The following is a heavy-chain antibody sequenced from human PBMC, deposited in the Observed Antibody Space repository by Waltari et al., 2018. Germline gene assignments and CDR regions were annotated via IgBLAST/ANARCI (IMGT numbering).Heavy chain of an antibody. CDR1: SASIGTSDW. J-gene: IGHJ6*02. Sequence: QVQLQQWGAGLLKPSETLSLTCTLSSASIGTSDWWSWVRQPPGKGLEGFGQIYHTGSTKYNPSLKSRVTVSIDKSKNQFSLNLTSVTTADTAVYYCARRPPINHYYYYGMDVWGQGTTVTVSS. CDR3: ARRPPINHYYYYGMDV. V-gene: IGHV4-4*02. CDR2: IYHTGST.